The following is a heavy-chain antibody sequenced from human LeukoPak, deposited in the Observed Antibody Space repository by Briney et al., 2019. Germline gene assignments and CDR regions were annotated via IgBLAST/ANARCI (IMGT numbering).Heavy chain of an antibody. CDR2: IQYDGSNK. J-gene: IGHJ4*02. Sequence: GGSLRLSCAASRFTFSTYGMHWVRQAPGKGLEWVAFIQYDGSNKYYAGSVKGRFTVSRDNSKNTLYLQMNSLRAEDTAVYYCARDGPLDYGGNWGVDYWGQGTLVTVSS. D-gene: IGHD4-23*01. V-gene: IGHV3-30*02. CDR1: RFTFSTYG. CDR3: ARDGPLDYGGNWGVDY.